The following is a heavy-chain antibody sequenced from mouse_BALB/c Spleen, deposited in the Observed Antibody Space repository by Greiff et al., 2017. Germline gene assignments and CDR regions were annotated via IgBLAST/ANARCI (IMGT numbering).Heavy chain of an antibody. D-gene: IGHD2-2*01. Sequence: QVQLKESGAELVKPGASVKLSCKASGYTFTSYYMYWVKQRPGQGLEWIGEINPSNGGTNFNEKFKSKATLTVDKSSSTAYMQLSSLTSEDSAVYYCTRDDYGSGRFAYWGQGTLVTVSA. CDR2: INPSNGGT. CDR3: TRDDYGSGRFAY. CDR1: GYTFTSYY. V-gene: IGHV1S81*02. J-gene: IGHJ3*01.